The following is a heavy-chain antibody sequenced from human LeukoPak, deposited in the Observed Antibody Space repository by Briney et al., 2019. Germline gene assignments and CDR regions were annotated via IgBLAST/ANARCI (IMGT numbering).Heavy chain of an antibody. J-gene: IGHJ4*02. Sequence: GGSLRLSCAASGFSFSRFSVNWVRQAPGKGLEWVSSISSSGSSTYYADSVKGRFTISRDNAKNTLYLQMNSLRAEDTAVYYCSGAHYSSGWHYFDYWGQGTLVTVSS. V-gene: IGHV3-21*01. CDR2: ISSSGSST. CDR1: GFSFSRFS. D-gene: IGHD4-11*01. CDR3: SGAHYSSGWHYFDY.